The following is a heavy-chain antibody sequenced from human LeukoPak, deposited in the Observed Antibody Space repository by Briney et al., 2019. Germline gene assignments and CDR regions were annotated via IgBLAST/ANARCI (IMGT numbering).Heavy chain of an antibody. V-gene: IGHV4-59*01. CDR3: ARLVRFXSXXXDX. CDR1: GGSISSYY. CDR2: IYYSGST. Sequence: SETLSLTCTVSGGSISSYYWSWIRQPPGKGLEWIGYIYYSGSTNYNPFLKSRVTISVDTSKNQFSLKLSSVTATDTPVYYCARLVRFXSXXXDXXXQXXXVT. J-gene: IGHJ4*02.